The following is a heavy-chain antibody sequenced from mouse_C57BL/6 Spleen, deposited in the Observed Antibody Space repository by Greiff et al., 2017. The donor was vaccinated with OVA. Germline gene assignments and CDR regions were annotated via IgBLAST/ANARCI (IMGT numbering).Heavy chain of an antibody. CDR3: GRRGFDY. CDR2: LNSDGGST. V-gene: IGHV5-2*01. CDR1: EYAFPSHD. Sequence: EVQRVEPGGGLVQPGESLKLSCESNEYAFPSHDMSWVRKTPEQRLELVAALNSDGGSTYYPDTMERRFIISREKTKKTLYLQRSSLRSEDTALYYGGRRGFDYWGQGTTLTVSS. J-gene: IGHJ2*01.